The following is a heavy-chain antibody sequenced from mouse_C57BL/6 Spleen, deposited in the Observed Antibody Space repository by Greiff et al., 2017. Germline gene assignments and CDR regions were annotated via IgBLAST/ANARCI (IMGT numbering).Heavy chain of an antibody. CDR3: AIVDGYSSYFDV. CDR2: ISYDGSN. V-gene: IGHV3-6*01. Sequence: EVKLQESGPGLVKPSQSLSLTCSVTGYSITSGYYWNWIRQFPGNKLEWMGYISYDGSNNYNPSLKNRISITRDTSKNQFFLKLNSVTTEDTATYYCAIVDGYSSYFDVWGTGTTVTVSS. D-gene: IGHD2-3*01. J-gene: IGHJ1*03. CDR1: GYSITSGYY.